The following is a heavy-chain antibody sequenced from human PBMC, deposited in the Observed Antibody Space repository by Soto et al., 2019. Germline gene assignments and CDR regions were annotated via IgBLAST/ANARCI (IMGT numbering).Heavy chain of an antibody. J-gene: IGHJ6*02. Sequence: SETLSLTCTVSGGSISRYYWSWIRQPPGKGLEWIGYLYNTGSTIYNPSLESRVTISVDTSKNQFSLKLNSVTAADTAVYYCARDLWGYCGTDCYPLDVWGPGTTVTV. CDR3: ARDLWGYCGTDCYPLDV. CDR2: LYNTGST. CDR1: GGSISRYY. V-gene: IGHV4-59*01. D-gene: IGHD2-21*02.